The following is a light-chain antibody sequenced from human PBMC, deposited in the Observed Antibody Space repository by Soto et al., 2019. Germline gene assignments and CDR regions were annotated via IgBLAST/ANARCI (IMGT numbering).Light chain of an antibody. Sequence: EIQVTQSPSTLSASVGDRVTVTCRASQSISSYSNWYQQKPGKAPKLLIYDASSLESGVPSRFSGSGSGTEFTLTISSLQPDDFATYYCQQYNSYSPFGQGTKVDIK. CDR3: QQYNSYSP. CDR1: QSISSY. V-gene: IGKV1-5*01. J-gene: IGKJ1*01. CDR2: DAS.